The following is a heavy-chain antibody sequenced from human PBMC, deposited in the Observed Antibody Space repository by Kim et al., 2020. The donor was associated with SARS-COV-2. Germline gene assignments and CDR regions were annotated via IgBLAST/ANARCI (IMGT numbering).Heavy chain of an antibody. CDR2: INHSGST. J-gene: IGHJ4*02. CDR3: ARGRWGGGSLDY. V-gene: IGHV4-34*01. CDR1: GGSISGYY. D-gene: IGHD2-15*01. Sequence: SETLSLTCAVYGGSISGYYWSWIRQPPGKGLEWIGEINHSGSTNYNPSLKSRVTISVDTSKNQFSLKLSSVTAADTAVYYCARGRWGGGSLDYWGKGTL.